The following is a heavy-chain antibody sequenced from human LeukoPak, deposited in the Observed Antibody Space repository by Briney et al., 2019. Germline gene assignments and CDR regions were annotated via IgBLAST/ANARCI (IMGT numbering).Heavy chain of an antibody. CDR3: ARAHYASSNIKVPFDV. J-gene: IGHJ6*04. V-gene: IGHV1-46*01. CDR2: IDPSAGST. Sequence: ASVKVSCKASGYTFTSYEINWVRQAPGQGLEWMGVIDPSAGSTTYAQKFQGIVTMTRDTATNTVYMELSSLRSEDTAVYYCARAHYASSNIKVPFDVWGKGTTVTVSS. D-gene: IGHD3-22*01. CDR1: GYTFTSYE.